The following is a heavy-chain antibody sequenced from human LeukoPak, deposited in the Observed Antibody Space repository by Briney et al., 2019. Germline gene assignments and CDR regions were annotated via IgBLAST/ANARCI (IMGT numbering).Heavy chain of an antibody. Sequence: GVSVKVSCKTSGYSFTNYYTHWVRQAPGQGLEWMGIINPSGNSTRYAQIFQDRITMTRDTSTSTVYMELSSLRSEDTAVYYRARGYSSGYRIDYWGQGTLVTVSS. D-gene: IGHD6-19*01. V-gene: IGHV1-46*01. J-gene: IGHJ4*02. CDR3: ARGYSSGYRIDY. CDR1: GYSFTNYY. CDR2: INPSGNST.